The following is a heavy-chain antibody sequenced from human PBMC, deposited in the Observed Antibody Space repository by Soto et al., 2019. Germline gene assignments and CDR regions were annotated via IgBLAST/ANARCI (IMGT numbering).Heavy chain of an antibody. V-gene: IGHV4-61*08. CDR1: GGSVSSGGYD. D-gene: IGHD2-21*01. CDR3: ASARKGPRVEEGFDF. CDR2: IHYSGSA. J-gene: IGHJ4*02. Sequence: SETLSLTCTVSGGSVSSGGYDWNWIRQPPGRGLEWIGNIHYSGSANYNPSLKSRVTISVDTSKNQFSLKLSSVTAADTAVYYCASARKGPRVEEGFDFWGQGSLVTVSS.